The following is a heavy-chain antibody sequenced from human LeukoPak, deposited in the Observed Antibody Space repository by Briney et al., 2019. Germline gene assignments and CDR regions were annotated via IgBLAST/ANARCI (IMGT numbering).Heavy chain of an antibody. Sequence: GGPLTLSCPASGFTFISYWMHWVRQAPGKGLVWVSRINSEESRTSYADSVKGRFTISRDNAKNTLYMQMNSLSAEDTAVYYCARVGLAVAALDAFDIWGQGTMVTVSS. CDR3: ARVGLAVAALDAFDI. CDR2: INSEESRT. J-gene: IGHJ3*02. D-gene: IGHD6-19*01. CDR1: GFTFISYW. V-gene: IGHV3-74*01.